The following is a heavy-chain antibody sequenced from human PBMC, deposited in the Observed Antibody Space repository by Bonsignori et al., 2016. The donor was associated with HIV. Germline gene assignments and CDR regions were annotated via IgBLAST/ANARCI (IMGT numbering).Heavy chain of an antibody. D-gene: IGHD1-26*01. CDR3: ARGGSYYFDY. V-gene: IGHV4-4*07. CDR2: VYTSGGT. Sequence: GSLRLSCTVSGGSISSYYWNWIRQPAGKGLEWIGHVYTSGGTNYNPSLKSRVTMSVDTSKNQLSLKLSSVTAADTAVYYCARGGSYYFDYWGQGTLVTVSS. CDR1: GGSISSYY. J-gene: IGHJ4*02.